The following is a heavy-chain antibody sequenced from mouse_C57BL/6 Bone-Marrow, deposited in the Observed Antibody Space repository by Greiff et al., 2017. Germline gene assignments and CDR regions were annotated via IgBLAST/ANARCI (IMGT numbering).Heavy chain of an antibody. V-gene: IGHV1-81*01. CDR1: DYTFTSYG. D-gene: IGHD1-1*01. J-gene: IGHJ1*03. CDR2: IYPRSGNT. Sequence: QVQLQQSGAELARPGASVKLSCKAPDYTFTSYGISWVKQRTGQGLEWIGEIYPRSGNTYYNEKFKGKATLTADKSSSTAYMELRSLTSEDSAVYCCARAGYYGSSYDWYFDVWGTGTTVTVSS. CDR3: ARAGYYGSSYDWYFDV.